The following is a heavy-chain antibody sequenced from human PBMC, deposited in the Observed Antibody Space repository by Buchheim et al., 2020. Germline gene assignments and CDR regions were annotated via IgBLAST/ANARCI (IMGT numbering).Heavy chain of an antibody. D-gene: IGHD1-26*01. CDR1: GFTFSSST. Sequence: EVQLLESGGGLVQSGGSLRLSCVASGFTFSSSTMIWVRQAPGKGLEWVSAISRTGGRTYYADSVKGRFTISRDNSKNTLYLQMNSLRAEDTAEYYCAKDRVGATYYYYGMDVWGQGTT. CDR2: ISRTGGRT. V-gene: IGHV3-23*01. CDR3: AKDRVGATYYYYGMDV. J-gene: IGHJ6*02.